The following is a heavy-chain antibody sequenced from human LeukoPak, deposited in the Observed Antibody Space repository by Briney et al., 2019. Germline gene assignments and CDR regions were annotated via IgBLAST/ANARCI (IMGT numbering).Heavy chain of an antibody. J-gene: IGHJ4*02. D-gene: IGHD2-8*01. CDR1: GFTFTSSA. CDR3: AAGPHSPNGVWGY. CDR2: IVVGSGNT. V-gene: IGHV1-58*02. Sequence: GTSVKVSCKASGFTFTSSAMQWVRQARGQRLEWIGWIVVGSGNTNYAQKFQERVTITRDMSTRTAYMELSSLRSEDTAVYYCAAGPHSPNGVWGYWGQGTLVTVSS.